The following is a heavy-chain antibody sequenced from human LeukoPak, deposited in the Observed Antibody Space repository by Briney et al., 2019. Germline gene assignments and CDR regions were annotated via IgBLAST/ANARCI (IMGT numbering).Heavy chain of an antibody. Sequence: SETLSLTCTVSGGSISSYYWNWIRQPPGKGLEWIGYIYYSGSTNYNPSLKSRVTISVDTPKDQFSLKLSSVTAADTAVYFCAREMFVPGYYTQDAFDIWGQGTMATVSS. V-gene: IGHV4-59*01. J-gene: IGHJ3*02. CDR1: GGSISSYY. CDR2: IYYSGST. CDR3: AREMFVPGYYTQDAFDI. D-gene: IGHD3/OR15-3a*01.